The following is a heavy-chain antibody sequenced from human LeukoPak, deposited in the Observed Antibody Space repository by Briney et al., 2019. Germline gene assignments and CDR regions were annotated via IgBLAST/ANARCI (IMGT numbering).Heavy chain of an antibody. D-gene: IGHD5-12*01. V-gene: IGHV1-2*02. CDR3: AREAGYSGYDSFGY. J-gene: IGHJ4*02. CDR2: INPNSDGT. CDR1: GYTFTGYY. Sequence: GASVKVSCKASGYTFTGYYMHWVRQAPGQGLEWMGWINPNSDGTNYAQKFQGRVTMTRDTSISTAYMELSRLRSDDTAVYYCAREAGYSGYDSFGYWGQGTLVTVSS.